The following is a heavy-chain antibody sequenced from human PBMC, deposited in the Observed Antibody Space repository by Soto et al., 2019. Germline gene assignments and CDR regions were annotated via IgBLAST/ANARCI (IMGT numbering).Heavy chain of an antibody. CDR3: ATWRGGYTYGLDH. D-gene: IGHD5-18*01. CDR1: GFTFSSQW. J-gene: IGHJ4*02. V-gene: IGHV3-74*01. CDR2: ILNDGTTT. Sequence: EVQLVESGGGLVQPGGSLRLSCTASGFTFSSQWLHWVRQAPGKGLMWISRILNDGTTTNYADSVKGRFTVSRDNAKKTMSLQMNNLRAEDTAVYYCATWRGGYTYGLDHWGPGTPVTVSS.